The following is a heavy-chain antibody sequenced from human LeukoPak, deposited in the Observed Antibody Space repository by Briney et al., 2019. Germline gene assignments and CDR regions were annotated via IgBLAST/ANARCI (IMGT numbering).Heavy chain of an antibody. D-gene: IGHD6-19*01. CDR2: ISYDGSN. CDR1: RFTFSSYA. CDR3: ARANSSAWHNFDF. V-gene: IGHV3-30-3*01. J-gene: IGHJ4*02. Sequence: GGSLRLSCAASRFTFSSYAMHWVRQAPGKGLEWVAVISYDGSNYYADSVKGRFTISRDNSRDTLYLEMNSLRAEDRAVYYCARANSSAWHNFDFWGQGTLVTVSS.